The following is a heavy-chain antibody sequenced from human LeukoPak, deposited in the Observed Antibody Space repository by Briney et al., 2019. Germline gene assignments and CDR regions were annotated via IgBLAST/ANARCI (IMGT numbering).Heavy chain of an antibody. CDR2: IKESEKT. J-gene: IGHJ4*02. V-gene: IGHV4-34*01. D-gene: IGHD5-24*01. Sequence: SETLSLTCAVYGGTLSGYYXXXXXXXXXXXLXXIGEIKESEKTNYXPSLXXRVTISIDTSKNQFSLKLSSVTAADTAVYYCAREGLRNVHNPLGYWGQGTLVTVSS. CDR1: GGTLSGYY. CDR3: AREGLRNVHNPLGY.